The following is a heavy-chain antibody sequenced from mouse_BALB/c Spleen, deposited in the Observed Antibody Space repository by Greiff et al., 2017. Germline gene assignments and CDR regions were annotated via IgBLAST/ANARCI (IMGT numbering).Heavy chain of an antibody. J-gene: IGHJ4*01. CDR3: ARAYYPHYYAMDY. CDR2: INSNGGST. V-gene: IGHV5-6-3*01. Sequence: EVQVVESGGGLVQPGGSLKLSCAASGFTFSSYGMSWVRQTPDKRLELVATINSNGGSTYYPDSVKGRFTISRDNAKNTLYLQMSSLKSEDTAMYYCARAYYPHYYAMDYWGQGTSVTVSS. D-gene: IGHD1-1*02. CDR1: GFTFSSYG.